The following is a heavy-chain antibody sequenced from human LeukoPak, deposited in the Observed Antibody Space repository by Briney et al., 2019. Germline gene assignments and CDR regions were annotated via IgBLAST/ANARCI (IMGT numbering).Heavy chain of an antibody. V-gene: IGHV4-30-2*01. CDR1: NGSISSGGYY. CDR3: TRGRAVTKSSFDY. D-gene: IGHD4-17*01. CDR2: IYHSGST. Sequence: SQTLSLTCAVSNGSISSGGYYWSWIRQAPGKGLEWIGYIYHSGSTYSNPSLESRVTISIDRSKNQFSLKLSSVTAADTAVYYCTRGRAVTKSSFDYWGQGTLVTVSS. J-gene: IGHJ4*02.